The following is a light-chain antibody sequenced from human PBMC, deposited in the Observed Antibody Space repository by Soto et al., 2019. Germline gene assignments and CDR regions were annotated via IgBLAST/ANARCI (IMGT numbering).Light chain of an antibody. V-gene: IGKV3-15*01. CDR3: QHYNNWPRT. J-gene: IGKJ1*01. CDR2: GAS. CDR1: QSVSSY. Sequence: EIVTTQSPATPSVSPGETATLSCRASQSVSSYLAWYQQKSGQAPRLLIYGASTRATGIPARFSGSGSGTEFTLTISSLQSEDYAVYYCQHYNNWPRTFGQGTKVEIK.